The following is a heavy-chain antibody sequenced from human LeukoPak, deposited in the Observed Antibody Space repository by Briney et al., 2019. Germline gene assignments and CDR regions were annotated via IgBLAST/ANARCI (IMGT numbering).Heavy chain of an antibody. J-gene: IGHJ4*02. CDR2: IYPGDSDT. Sequence: GESLQIPCEGSGSIFTSYWIGWVRQLPGKGLEWMGIIYPGDSDTRYCPSFQGQVTISADKSISTAYLQWSSLKASDTAMYYCARRAGSGWYHLDYWGQGTLVTVSS. V-gene: IGHV5-51*01. D-gene: IGHD6-19*01. CDR1: GSIFTSYW. CDR3: ARRAGSGWYHLDY.